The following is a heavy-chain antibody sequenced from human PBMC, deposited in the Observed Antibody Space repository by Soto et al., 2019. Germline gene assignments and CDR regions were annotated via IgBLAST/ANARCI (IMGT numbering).Heavy chain of an antibody. CDR2: IGTAGDT. CDR1: GFTFSSYD. Sequence: GGSLRLSCAASGFTFSSYDMHWVRQATGKGLEWVSAIGTAGDTYYPGSVKGRFTISRENAKNSLYLQMNSLRAEDTAVYYCARDIGYCSGGSCYSGPRLNYYYGMDVWGQGTTVTVSS. D-gene: IGHD2-15*01. J-gene: IGHJ6*02. V-gene: IGHV3-13*01. CDR3: ARDIGYCSGGSCYSGPRLNYYYGMDV.